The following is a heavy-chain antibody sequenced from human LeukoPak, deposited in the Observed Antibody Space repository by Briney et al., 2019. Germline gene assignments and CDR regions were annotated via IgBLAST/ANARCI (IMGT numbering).Heavy chain of an antibody. CDR2: ISSSSSTI. CDR3: ARGSSWYVRDAFDI. D-gene: IGHD6-13*01. CDR1: GFTFSSYS. J-gene: IGHJ3*02. Sequence: GGSLRLSCAASGFTFSSYSMNWVRQAPGKGLEWVSYISSSSSTIYYADSVKGRFTISRDNSKNTLYLQMGSLRAEDMAVYYCARGSSWYVRDAFDIWGQGTMVTVSS. V-gene: IGHV3-48*01.